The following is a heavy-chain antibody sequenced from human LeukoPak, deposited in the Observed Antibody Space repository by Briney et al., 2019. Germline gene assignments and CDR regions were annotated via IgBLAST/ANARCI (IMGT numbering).Heavy chain of an antibody. CDR3: ARESSHSYYYDSSGYYYFDY. V-gene: IGHV4-59*12. J-gene: IGHJ4*02. D-gene: IGHD3-22*01. CDR1: GGSISNYC. CDR2: IYHSGAT. Sequence: PSETLSLTCTVSGGSISNYCWSWIRQPPGKGLEWIGYIYHSGATNYNPSLRSRVTISVDTSNNQFSLKLSSVTAADTAVYYCARESSHSYYYDSSGYYYFDYWGQGTLVTVSS.